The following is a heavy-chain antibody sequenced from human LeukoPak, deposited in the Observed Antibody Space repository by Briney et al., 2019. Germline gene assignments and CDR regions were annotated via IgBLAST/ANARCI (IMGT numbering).Heavy chain of an antibody. CDR1: GFTFSSYS. V-gene: IGHV3-21*01. Sequence: PGGSLRLSCAASGFTFSSYSMNWVRQAPGKGLEWVSSISSSSSYIYYADSVKGRFTISRDNAKNSLYLQMNSLRAEDTAVYYCARDLRYSSSWYWHWFDPWGQGTLVTVSS. D-gene: IGHD6-13*01. CDR3: ARDLRYSSSWYWHWFDP. J-gene: IGHJ5*02. CDR2: ISSSSSYI.